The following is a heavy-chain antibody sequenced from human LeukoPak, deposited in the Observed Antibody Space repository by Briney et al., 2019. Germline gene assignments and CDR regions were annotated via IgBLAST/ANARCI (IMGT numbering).Heavy chain of an antibody. CDR1: GGSISSSSYY. J-gene: IGHJ3*02. Sequence: SETLSLTCTVSGGSISSSSYYWGWIRQPPGKGLKWIGSIYYSGSTYYNPSLKSRVTISVDTSKSQFSLKLSSVTAADTAVYYCARQSGYYSVDAFDIWGQGTMVTVSS. CDR3: ARQSGYYSVDAFDI. V-gene: IGHV4-39*01. CDR2: IYYSGST. D-gene: IGHD3-22*01.